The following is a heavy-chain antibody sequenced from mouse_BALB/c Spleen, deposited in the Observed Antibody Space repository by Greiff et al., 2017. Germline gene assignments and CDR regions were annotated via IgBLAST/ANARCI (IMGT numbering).Heavy chain of an antibody. Sequence: EVQRVESGPGLVKPSQSLSLTCTVTGYSITSDYAWNWIRQFPGNKLEWMGYISYSGSTSYNPSLKSRISITRDTSKNQFFLQLNSVTTEDTATYYCARLDDYFPLDYWGQGTTLTVSS. V-gene: IGHV3-2*02. CDR2: ISYSGST. J-gene: IGHJ2*01. CDR1: GYSITSDYA. CDR3: ARLDDYFPLDY. D-gene: IGHD2-4*01.